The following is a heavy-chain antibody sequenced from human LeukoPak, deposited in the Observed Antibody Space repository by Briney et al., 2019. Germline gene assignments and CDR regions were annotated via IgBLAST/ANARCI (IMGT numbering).Heavy chain of an antibody. CDR1: GGSLSGYY. CDR3: ARDGYNSWGAFDI. CDR2: IYYSGST. V-gene: IGHV4-59*01. D-gene: IGHD5-24*01. Sequence: SETLSLTCTVSGGSLSGYYWSWIRQPPGKGLEWIGYIYYSGSTNYNPSLKSRVTISVDTSKNQFSLKLSSVTAADTAVYYCARDGYNSWGAFDIWGQGTMVTVSS. J-gene: IGHJ3*02.